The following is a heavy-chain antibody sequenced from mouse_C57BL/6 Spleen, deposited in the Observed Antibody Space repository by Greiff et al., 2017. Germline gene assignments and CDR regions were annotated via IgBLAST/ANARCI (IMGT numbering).Heavy chain of an antibody. J-gene: IGHJ4*01. V-gene: IGHV5-4*01. CDR2: ISDGGSYT. Sequence: EVQVVESGGGLVKPGGSLKLSCAASGFTFSSYAMSWVRQTPEKRLEWVATISDGGSYTYYPDNVKGRFTISRDNAKNNLYLQMSHLKSEDTAMYYCARDWDYYAMDYWGQGTSVTVSS. CDR1: GFTFSSYA. CDR3: ARDWDYYAMDY. D-gene: IGHD4-1*01.